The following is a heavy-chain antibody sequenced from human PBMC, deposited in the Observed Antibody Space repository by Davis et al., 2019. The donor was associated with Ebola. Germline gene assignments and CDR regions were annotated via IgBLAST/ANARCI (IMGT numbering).Heavy chain of an antibody. CDR1: GFTFSSYS. V-gene: IGHV3-21*01. J-gene: IGHJ4*02. Sequence: GESLKISCAASGFTFSSYSMNWVRQAPGKGLEWVSSISSSSSYIYYAASVKGRFTISRDNAKNSLYLQMDTLRVEDTAIYYCVPGTWIRGQGTLVTVSS. D-gene: IGHD5-18*01. CDR2: ISSSSSYI. CDR3: VPGTWI.